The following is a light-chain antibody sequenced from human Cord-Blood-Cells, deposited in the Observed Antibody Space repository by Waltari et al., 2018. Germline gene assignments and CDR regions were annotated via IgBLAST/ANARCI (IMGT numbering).Light chain of an antibody. Sequence: QSVLTQPPSASGTPGQRVTIPCSGSSSNIGSNYVDWYQQPPGTAPKLLIYRNNQRPSGVPDRFSGSKSGTSASLAISGLRSEDEADYYCAAWDDSLSGPWVFGGGTKLTVL. J-gene: IGLJ3*02. CDR1: SSNIGSNY. CDR2: RNN. CDR3: AAWDDSLSGPWV. V-gene: IGLV1-47*01.